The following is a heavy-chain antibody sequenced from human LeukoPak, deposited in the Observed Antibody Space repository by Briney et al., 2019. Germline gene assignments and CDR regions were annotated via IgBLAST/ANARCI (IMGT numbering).Heavy chain of an antibody. D-gene: IGHD1-26*01. CDR3: ARLWDSTCMDV. CDR2: IYYSGST. V-gene: IGHV4-39*01. CDR1: GDSISSSSYY. J-gene: IGHJ6*03. Sequence: SETLSLTCTDSGDSISSSSYYWGWIRQPPGKGLEWIGSIYYSGSTYYNPSLKSRVTISGATSKTQFSLKLSSVTAADTAVYYCARLWDSTCMDVWGKGTTVTISS.